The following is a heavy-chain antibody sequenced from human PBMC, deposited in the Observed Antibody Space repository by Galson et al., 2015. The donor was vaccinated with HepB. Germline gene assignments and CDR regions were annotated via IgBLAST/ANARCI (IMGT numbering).Heavy chain of an antibody. J-gene: IGHJ4*02. V-gene: IGHV1-69*13. Sequence: SVKVSCKASGGTFSSYAISWVRQAPGQGLEWMGGIIPIFGTANYAQKFQGRVTITADESTSTAYMELSSLRSEDTAVYYCARAPRDSGYVWAFDYWGQGTLVTVSS. CDR1: GGTFSSYA. D-gene: IGHD5-12*01. CDR2: IIPIFGTA. CDR3: ARAPRDSGYVWAFDY.